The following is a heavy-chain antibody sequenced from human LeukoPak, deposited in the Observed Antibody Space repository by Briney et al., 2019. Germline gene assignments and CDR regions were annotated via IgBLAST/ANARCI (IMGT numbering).Heavy chain of an antibody. J-gene: IGHJ4*02. V-gene: IGHV3-33*06. CDR3: AKDLGYSYGFDY. CDR2: IWYDGSNK. Sequence: PGGPLRLSCAASGFTFSSYGMHWVRQAPGKGLEWVAVIWYDGSNKYYADSVKGRFTISRDNSKNTLYLQMNSLRAEDTAVYYCAKDLGYSYGFDYWGQGTLVTVSS. D-gene: IGHD5-18*01. CDR1: GFTFSSYG.